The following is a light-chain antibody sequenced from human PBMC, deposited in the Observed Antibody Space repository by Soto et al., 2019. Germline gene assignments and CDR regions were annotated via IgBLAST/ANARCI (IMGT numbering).Light chain of an antibody. CDR2: HVT. V-gene: IGLV2-14*01. CDR1: SSDVGAYNY. J-gene: IGLJ1*01. Sequence: QSALTQPASVSGSLGQSITISCSGTSSDVGAYNYVSWYQQYPGKAPKLMIYHVTDRPSGVSNRFSGSKSGNTASLTISGLQAEDEADSYCCSYTTSNTLVSGTGTKVTVL. CDR3: CSYTTSNTLV.